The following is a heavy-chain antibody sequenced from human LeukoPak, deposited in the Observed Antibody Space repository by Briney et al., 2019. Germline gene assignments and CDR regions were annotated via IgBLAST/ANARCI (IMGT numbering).Heavy chain of an antibody. V-gene: IGHV4-38-2*01. J-gene: IGHJ4*02. D-gene: IGHD6-13*01. CDR3: ARAYSNTPGNYYFDY. Sequence: SETLSLTRAVSGFSISSGYYWGWIRPPAGKGLEWIGIIYRTGTTYNNPSLKSRVTISVDTSKNQLSLKVTSVTAADTAVYYCARAYSNTPGNYYFDYWGQGTLVTVPP. CDR1: GFSISSGYY. CDR2: IYRTGTT.